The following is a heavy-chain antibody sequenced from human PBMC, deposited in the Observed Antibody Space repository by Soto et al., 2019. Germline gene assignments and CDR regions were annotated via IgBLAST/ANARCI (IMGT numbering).Heavy chain of an antibody. D-gene: IGHD3-3*01. V-gene: IGHV4-31*03. CDR3: ARTHSITIFGVVIIEAPTWFDP. Sequence: SGTLSLTCTVSGGSISSGGYYWSWIRQHPGKGLEWIGYIYYSGSTYYNPSLKSRVTISVDTSKNQFSLKLSSVTAADTAVYYCARTHSITIFGVVIIEAPTWFDPWGQGTLVTGSS. J-gene: IGHJ5*02. CDR1: GGSISSGGYY. CDR2: IYYSGST.